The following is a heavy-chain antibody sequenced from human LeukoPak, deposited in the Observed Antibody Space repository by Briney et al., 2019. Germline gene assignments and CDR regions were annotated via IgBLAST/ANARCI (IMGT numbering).Heavy chain of an antibody. CDR2: IYSDGRT. CDR1: GFTVSSNY. D-gene: IGHD3-22*01. V-gene: IGHV3-53*01. J-gene: IGHJ4*02. CDR3: ARDFLRSSGYY. Sequence: GGSLRLSCAASGFTVSSNYMSWVRQAPGKGLEWASVIYSDGRTYYADSVKGRFTISRDDSKNTLYFQMNSLRAEDTAVYYCARDFLRSSGYYWGQGTLVTVSS.